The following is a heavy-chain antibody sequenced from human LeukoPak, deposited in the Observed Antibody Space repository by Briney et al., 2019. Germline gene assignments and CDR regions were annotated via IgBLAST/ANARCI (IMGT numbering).Heavy chain of an antibody. Sequence: RGSLRLSCAASGFSLSSSNLTWARQAPGKGLEWVSLIYSDGRTYYADSVRCRFTISSDNSKNPLYLQMNSLRVEDTAVFYCVRPKHSSISWLHYGMDVWGQGTTVIVSS. CDR2: IYSDGRT. V-gene: IGHV3-66*04. CDR3: VRPKHSSISWLHYGMDV. D-gene: IGHD2-2*01. CDR1: GFSLSSSN. J-gene: IGHJ6*02.